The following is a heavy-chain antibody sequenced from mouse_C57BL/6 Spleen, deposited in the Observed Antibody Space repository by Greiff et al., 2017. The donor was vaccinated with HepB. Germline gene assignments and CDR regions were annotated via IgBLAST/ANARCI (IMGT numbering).Heavy chain of an antibody. CDR2: IDPEDGET. Sequence: EVQLVESGAELVKPGASVKLSCTSSGFNIKDYYMHWVKQRTEQGLEWIGRIDPEDGETKYAPKFQGKATITADTSSNTAYLQLSSLTSEDTAVYYCASSYGGWYFDVWGTGTTVTVSS. D-gene: IGHD1-2*01. V-gene: IGHV14-2*01. CDR1: GFNIKDYY. CDR3: ASSYGGWYFDV. J-gene: IGHJ1*03.